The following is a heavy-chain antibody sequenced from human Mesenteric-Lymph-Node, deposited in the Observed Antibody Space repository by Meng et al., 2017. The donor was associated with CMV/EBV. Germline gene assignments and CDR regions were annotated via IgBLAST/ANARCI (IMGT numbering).Heavy chain of an antibody. D-gene: IGHD3-10*01. V-gene: IGHV1-69*10. CDR1: AYIFTGHY. CDR3: ARELSSHYGMDV. Sequence: SVKVSCKTSAYIFTGHYIHWVRQAPGQGLEWMGGIIPILGIANYAQKFQGRVTITADKSTSTAYMELSSLRSEDTAVYYCARELSSHYGMDVWGQGTTVTVSS. CDR2: IIPILGIA. J-gene: IGHJ6*02.